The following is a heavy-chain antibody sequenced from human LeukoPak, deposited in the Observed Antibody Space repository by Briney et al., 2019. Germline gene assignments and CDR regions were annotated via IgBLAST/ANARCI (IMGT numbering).Heavy chain of an antibody. D-gene: IGHD4-17*01. CDR3: AKARSTVTTDDFYFDY. Sequence: GGSLRLSCATSGFTFSSYAMSWVRQAPGKGLEWVSATSGSGGSTYYADSVKGRFTISRDNSKNTLYLQMNSLRAEDTAVYYCAKARSTVTTDDFYFDYWGQGTLVTVSS. V-gene: IGHV3-23*01. CDR1: GFTFSSYA. J-gene: IGHJ4*02. CDR2: TSGSGGST.